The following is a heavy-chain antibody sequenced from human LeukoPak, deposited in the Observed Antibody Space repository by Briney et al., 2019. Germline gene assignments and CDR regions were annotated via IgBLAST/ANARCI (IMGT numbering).Heavy chain of an antibody. CDR1: GVSISSHY. V-gene: IGHV4-59*11. CDR3: ARSSTGYWNFDL. Sequence: TSETLSLTCTVSGVSISSHYWSWIRQPPGKGLEWIGYIYFTGSTDYNPSLKSRVTISADTSKNQVSLKLSSVTAADTAAYYCARSSTGYWNFDLWGRGTLVTVSA. J-gene: IGHJ2*01. CDR2: IYFTGST.